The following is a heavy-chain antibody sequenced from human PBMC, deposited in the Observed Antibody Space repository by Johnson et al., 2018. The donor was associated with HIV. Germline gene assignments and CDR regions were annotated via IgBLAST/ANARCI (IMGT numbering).Heavy chain of an antibody. D-gene: IGHD1-26*01. Sequence: QVQLVESGGGLVQPGGSLRLSCAASGFIVRSNYMNWVRQAPGKGLEWVAAISYDGSNKYYAYSVKGRFTISRDNSKNTLYLQMNSRRAEDTAVYYCVSREWELHAFDIWGQGTMVTVSS. CDR1: GFIVRSNY. J-gene: IGHJ3*02. CDR2: ISYDGSNK. V-gene: IGHV3-30-3*01. CDR3: VSREWELHAFDI.